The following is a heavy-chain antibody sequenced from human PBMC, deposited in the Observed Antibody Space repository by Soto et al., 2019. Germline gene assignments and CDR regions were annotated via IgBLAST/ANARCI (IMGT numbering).Heavy chain of an antibody. Sequence: SETRSLTCTVSGGSISSYYWSLIRQPPGKGLEWIGYIYYSGSTNYNPSLKSRVTISVDTSKNQFSLKLSSVTAADTAVYYCARDFSCGSWYSVHAFDIWGQGTMVTVSS. J-gene: IGHJ3*02. V-gene: IGHV4-59*08. CDR1: GGSISSYY. CDR2: IYYSGST. CDR3: ARDFSCGSWYSVHAFDI. D-gene: IGHD2-15*01.